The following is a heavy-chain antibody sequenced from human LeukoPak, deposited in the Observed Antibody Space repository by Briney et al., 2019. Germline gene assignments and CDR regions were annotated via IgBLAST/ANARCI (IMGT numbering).Heavy chain of an antibody. V-gene: IGHV3-7*01. CDR1: GFTFTTYW. D-gene: IGHD1-14*01. CDR3: AREDGRRKIFDY. J-gene: IGHJ4*02. Sequence: GGSLRLSCAASGFTFTTYWMSWVRQAPEKGLEWVANIKEDGSEIHYVDSVKGRFTISRDNAENSLYLQMDSLRAEDTAVYYCAREDGRRKIFDYWGQGTLVTVSS. CDR2: IKEDGSEI.